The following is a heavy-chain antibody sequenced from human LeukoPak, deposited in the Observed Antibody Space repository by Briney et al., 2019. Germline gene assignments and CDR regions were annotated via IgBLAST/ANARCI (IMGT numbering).Heavy chain of an antibody. Sequence: GGSLRLSCAASGFTFSSYWMSWVRQAPGKGLEWVSSISSSSSYIYYADSVKGRFTISRDNAKNSLYLQMNSLRAEDTAVYYCAREGSSSWLFNWFDPWGQGTLVTVSS. V-gene: IGHV3-21*06. CDR3: AREGSSSWLFNWFDP. D-gene: IGHD6-13*01. CDR1: GFTFSSYW. CDR2: ISSSSSYI. J-gene: IGHJ5*02.